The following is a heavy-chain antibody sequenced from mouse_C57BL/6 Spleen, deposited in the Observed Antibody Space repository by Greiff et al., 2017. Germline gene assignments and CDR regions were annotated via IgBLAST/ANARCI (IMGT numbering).Heavy chain of an antibody. Sequence: EVKLVESGGGLVKPGGSLKLSCAASGFTFSSYAMSWVRQTPEKRLEWVATISDGGSYTYYPDNVKGRFTISRDNAKNNLYLQMSHLKSEDTAMYYCARDRAVPRGYYAMDYWGQGTSVTVSS. V-gene: IGHV5-4*01. CDR1: GFTFSSYA. CDR2: ISDGGSYT. J-gene: IGHJ4*01. CDR3: ARDRAVPRGYYAMDY. D-gene: IGHD1-1*01.